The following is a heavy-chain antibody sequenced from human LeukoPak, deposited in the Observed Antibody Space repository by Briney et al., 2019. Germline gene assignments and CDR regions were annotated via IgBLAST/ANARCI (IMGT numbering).Heavy chain of an antibody. Sequence: SQTLSLTCTVSGGSISSGSYYWSWIRQPAGKGLEWIGRIYTSGSTNYNPSLKSRVTISVDTSKNQFSLKLSFVTAADTAVYYCARRLAAAGPDYYYYYYYMDVWGKGTTVTVSS. CDR2: IYTSGST. V-gene: IGHV4-61*02. CDR3: ARRLAAAGPDYYYYYYYMDV. J-gene: IGHJ6*03. CDR1: GGSISSGSYY. D-gene: IGHD6-13*01.